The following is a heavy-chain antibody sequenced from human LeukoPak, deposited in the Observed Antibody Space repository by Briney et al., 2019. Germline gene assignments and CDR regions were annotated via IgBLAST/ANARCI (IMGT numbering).Heavy chain of an antibody. J-gene: IGHJ6*03. CDR3: ARLGDSSGWHTSTIYYYYYMDV. V-gene: IGHV4-4*02. D-gene: IGHD6-19*01. Sequence: SETLSLTCAVSGGSLISSNWWSWVRQFPDKGLEWIGEMHHSGTSNYHPSLKSRVMISVDKSKNQFSLKLSSVTAADTAVYYCARLGDSSGWHTSTIYYYYYMDVWGKGTTVTISS. CDR2: MHHSGTS. CDR1: GGSLISSNW.